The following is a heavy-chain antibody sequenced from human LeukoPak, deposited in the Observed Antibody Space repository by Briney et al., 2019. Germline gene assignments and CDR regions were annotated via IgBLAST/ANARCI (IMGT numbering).Heavy chain of an antibody. J-gene: IGHJ4*02. V-gene: IGHV3-7*01. D-gene: IGHD2-2*02. CDR2: IKQDGNEK. CDR3: ARVWVVLPAAIRD. CDR1: GFTFSSYW. Sequence: PGGSLRLSCAASGFTFSSYWMSWVRQAPGKGLEWVANIKQDGNEKYYVDSVKGRFTISRDSAQNSLYLQMNSLRAEDTAVYYCARVWVVLPAAIRDWGQGTLVTVSS.